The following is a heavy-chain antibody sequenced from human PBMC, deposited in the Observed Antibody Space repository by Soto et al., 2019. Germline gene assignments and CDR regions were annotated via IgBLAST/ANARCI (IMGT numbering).Heavy chain of an antibody. V-gene: IGHV4-59*01. J-gene: IGHJ4*02. CDR3: ARERNLGRWIQPLDS. Sequence: SETLSLTWSVVGDSLGSYACRWIRQPPGKGLEWIGNIHYNGNTKYSPSLKSRVTMSVDTSKNNFSLKLISVTTADTAVYFCARERNLGRWIQPLDSWGQGTLVNVSS. CDR1: GDSLGSYA. D-gene: IGHD2-2*03. CDR2: IHYNGNT.